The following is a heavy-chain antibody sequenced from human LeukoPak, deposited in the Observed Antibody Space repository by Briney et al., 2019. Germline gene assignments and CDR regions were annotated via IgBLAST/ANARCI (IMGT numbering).Heavy chain of an antibody. D-gene: IGHD3-22*01. J-gene: IGHJ4*02. CDR1: GYTLTELS. CDR3: ATIAYYYDSSGYQIQAHYYFDY. CDR2: FDPEDGET. Sequence: APVKVSCKASGYTLTELSMHWVRQAPGKGLEWMGGFDPEDGETIYAQKFQGRVTMTEDTSTDTAYMELSSLRSEDTAVYYCATIAYYYDSSGYQIQAHYYFDYWGQGTLVTVSS. V-gene: IGHV1-24*01.